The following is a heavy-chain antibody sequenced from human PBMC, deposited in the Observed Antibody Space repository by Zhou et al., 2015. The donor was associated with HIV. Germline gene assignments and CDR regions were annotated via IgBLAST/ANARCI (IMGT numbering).Heavy chain of an antibody. Sequence: QVQLVQSGAEVKKPGSSVKVSCKASGGTFSSYGISWVRQAPGQGLEWMGWIIPVFGTAKYAQKFQGRVSITADRSTNTAYMELRSLRSEDTAVYYCARDRGAARPDWRYFDLWGRGTWSLSPQ. CDR2: IIPVFGTA. D-gene: IGHD6-6*01. V-gene: IGHV1-69*06. CDR3: ARDRGAARPDWRYFDL. CDR1: GGTFSSYG. J-gene: IGHJ2*01.